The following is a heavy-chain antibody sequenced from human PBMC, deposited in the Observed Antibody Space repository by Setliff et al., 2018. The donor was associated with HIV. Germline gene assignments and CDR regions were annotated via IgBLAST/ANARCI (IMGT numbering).Heavy chain of an antibody. D-gene: IGHD6-19*01. Sequence: SETLPLTCTVSGGSISSSSYYWGWIRQPPGKGLEWIGSIYYSGSTYYNPSLKSRVTISVDTSKNQFSLKLSSVTAADTAVYYCASPASGGSSGQYHYWGQGTLVTVSS. V-gene: IGHV4-39*01. CDR1: GGSISSSSYY. J-gene: IGHJ4*02. CDR3: ASPASGGSSGQYHY. CDR2: IYYSGST.